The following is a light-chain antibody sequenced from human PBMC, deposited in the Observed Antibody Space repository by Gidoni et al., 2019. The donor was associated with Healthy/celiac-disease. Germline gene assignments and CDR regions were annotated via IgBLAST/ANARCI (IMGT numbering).Light chain of an antibody. CDR3: NSRDSSGNHLV. Sequence: SSELTPDPAVSVALGPTVRITGQGDSLRSYYASWYQQKPGQSPVLVIYGKNNRPSGIPDRFSGSSSGNTASLTITGAQAEDEADYYCNSRDSSGNHLVFGGGTKLTVL. J-gene: IGLJ2*01. CDR1: SLRSYY. V-gene: IGLV3-19*01. CDR2: GKN.